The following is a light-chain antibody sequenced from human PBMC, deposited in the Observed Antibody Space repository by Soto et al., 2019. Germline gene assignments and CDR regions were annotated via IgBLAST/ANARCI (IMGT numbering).Light chain of an antibody. J-gene: IGLJ1*01. CDR3: SSFSSGTTLFV. V-gene: IGLV2-14*01. CDR2: EVN. Sequence: QSALTQPASVSGAPGQSITISCTGANSDIGDWNYVSWYQQYPGKAPKVIIYEVNYPPSGVSYRFSGSKSGNTASLTISGLQAEDEADYYCSSFSSGTTLFVFGGGTKLTVL. CDR1: NSDIGDWNY.